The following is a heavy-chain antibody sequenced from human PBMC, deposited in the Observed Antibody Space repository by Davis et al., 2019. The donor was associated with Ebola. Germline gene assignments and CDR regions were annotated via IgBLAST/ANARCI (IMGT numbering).Heavy chain of an antibody. CDR2: INSDGSTI. V-gene: IGHV3-74*01. D-gene: IGHD2-15*01. CDR3: VRGGDCRETRCDNWFDS. J-gene: IGHJ5*01. CDR1: GFSSSNYW. Sequence: HTGGSLRLSCAASGFSSSNYWMHWVRQAPEKGLLWVSRINSDGSTITYADSVKGRFTISRDNAKNTLYLQMNSLRVEDTAVYYCVRGGDCRETRCDNWFDSWGQGTLVTVSS.